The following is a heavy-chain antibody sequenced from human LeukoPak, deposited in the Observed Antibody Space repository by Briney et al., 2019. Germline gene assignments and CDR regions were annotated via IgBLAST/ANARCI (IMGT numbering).Heavy chain of an antibody. CDR3: ARDYRGDSSVYYSAY. CDR1: GYSISSGYY. CDR2: IYHSGST. D-gene: IGHD3-22*01. J-gene: IGHJ4*02. Sequence: SETLSLTCTVSGYSISSGYYWGWIRQPPGKGLEWIGSIYHSGSTHYNPSLKSRVTISVDTSKNQFSLKLSSVTAADTAVYYCARDYRGDSSVYYSAYWGQGTLVTVSS. V-gene: IGHV4-38-2*02.